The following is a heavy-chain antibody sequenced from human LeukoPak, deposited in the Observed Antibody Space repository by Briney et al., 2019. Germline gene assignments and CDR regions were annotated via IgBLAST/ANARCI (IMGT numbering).Heavy chain of an antibody. CDR2: IYHSGST. V-gene: IGHV4-30-2*01. D-gene: IGHD6-19*01. Sequence: SETLSLTCAVSGGSISSGGYSWSWIRQPPGKGLEWIGYIYHSGSTYYNPSRKSRVTISVDRSKNQFSLKLSSVTAADTAVYYCARGQQWLVTGNWFDPWGQGTLVTVSS. CDR1: GGSISSGGYS. CDR3: ARGQQWLVTGNWFDP. J-gene: IGHJ5*02.